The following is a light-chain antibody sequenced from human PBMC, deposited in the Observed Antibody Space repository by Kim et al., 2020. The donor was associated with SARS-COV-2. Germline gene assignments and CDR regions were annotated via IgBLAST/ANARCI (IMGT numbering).Light chain of an antibody. V-gene: IGLV3-9*01. J-gene: IGLJ3*02. CDR2: RDS. Sequence: SYELTQLLSVSVALGQTARITCGGNNIGSKNVHWYQQKPGQAPVMVIYRDSNRPSGIPERFSGSNSGNTATLTISRAQAGDEADYYCQVWDSSTWVFGGGTQLTIL. CDR1: NIGSKN. CDR3: QVWDSSTWV.